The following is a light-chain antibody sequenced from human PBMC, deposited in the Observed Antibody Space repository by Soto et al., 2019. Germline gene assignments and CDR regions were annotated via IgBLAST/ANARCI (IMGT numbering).Light chain of an antibody. Sequence: QYPATPSVSPREGATLPCAASQSVTSNLAWYQHKPGQSPRLLIYRASARATGVPSRFSGSGSGTAYTRTTSCLQSEDFATYYCQQYYSYPVTFGQGTKVDIK. CDR3: QQYYSYPVT. V-gene: IGKV3-15*01. J-gene: IGKJ1*01. CDR1: QSVTSN. CDR2: RAS.